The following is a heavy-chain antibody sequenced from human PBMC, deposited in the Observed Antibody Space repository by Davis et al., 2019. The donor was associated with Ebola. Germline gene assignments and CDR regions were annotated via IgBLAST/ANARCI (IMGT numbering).Heavy chain of an antibody. D-gene: IGHD3-22*01. CDR1: SYTFTSYG. V-gene: IGHV1-2*06. J-gene: IGHJ6*04. Sequence: AASVKVSCKASSYTFTSYGISWVRQAPGQGLEWMGRINPNSGTTNFAQRFQGRVTLTWDTSTSTAYMELSRLRSEDTAVYYCASLRYYDSSGYYYYYGMDVWGKGTTVTVSS. CDR3: ASLRYYDSSGYYYYYGMDV. CDR2: INPNSGTT.